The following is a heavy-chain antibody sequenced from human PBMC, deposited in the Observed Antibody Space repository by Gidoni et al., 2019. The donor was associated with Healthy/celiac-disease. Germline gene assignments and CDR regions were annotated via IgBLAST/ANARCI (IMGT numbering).Heavy chain of an antibody. CDR1: GSTFTSYG. V-gene: IGHV3-33*01. CDR3: ARDCWAYGLRDAFDI. Sequence: VQLVVSGGGVVQPGLSLRPSCAASGSTFTSYGMHWVRQAPGKGLEWVAVIWYDGSNKYYADSVKGRFTISRDNSKNTLYLQMNSLRAEDTAVYYCARDCWAYGLRDAFDIWGQGTMVTVSS. J-gene: IGHJ3*02. D-gene: IGHD2-21*01. CDR2: IWYDGSNK.